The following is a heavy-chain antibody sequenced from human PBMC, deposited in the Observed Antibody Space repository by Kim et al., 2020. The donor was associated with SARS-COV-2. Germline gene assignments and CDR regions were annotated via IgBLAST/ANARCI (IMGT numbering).Heavy chain of an antibody. D-gene: IGHD4-4*01. Sequence: SETLSLTCTVSGDSFTTSGHYWGWIRQPPGKGREWLATPSYRGDIYYNPSLKSRITMAVDTSKTQLPLKLNSVTAADTAGYYCARDVIYIGLNHWGQVALVTVSS. CDR2: PSYRGDI. CDR3: ARDVIYIGLNH. CDR1: GDSFTTSGHY. V-gene: IGHV4-39*02. J-gene: IGHJ4*02.